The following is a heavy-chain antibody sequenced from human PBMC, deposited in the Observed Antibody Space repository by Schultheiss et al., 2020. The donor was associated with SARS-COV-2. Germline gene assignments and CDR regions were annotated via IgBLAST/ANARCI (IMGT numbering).Heavy chain of an antibody. CDR3: ARRRSLYLEHYHYMDV. D-gene: IGHD2-2*02. Sequence: GSLRLSCAVYGGSFSGYYWSWIRQPPGKGLEWIGEINHSGSTNYNPSLKSRVTISLDTSMNHFSLRLSSVTAADTAVYYCARRRSLYLEHYHYMDVWGKGTTVTVSS. J-gene: IGHJ6*03. CDR2: INHSGST. CDR1: GGSFSGYY. V-gene: IGHV4-34*01.